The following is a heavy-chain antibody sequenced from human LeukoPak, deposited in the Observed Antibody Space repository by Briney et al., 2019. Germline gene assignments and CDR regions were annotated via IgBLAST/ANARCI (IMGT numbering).Heavy chain of an antibody. Sequence: GGSLRLSCVGSGFTFSSYWMTWVRQAPGKGLEWVSGISWNSGSIGYADSVKGRFTISRDNAKNSLYLQMNSLRAEDMALYYCAKGSSGWYYYFDYWGQGTLVTVSS. D-gene: IGHD6-19*01. V-gene: IGHV3-9*03. CDR2: ISWNSGSI. CDR1: GFTFSSYW. J-gene: IGHJ4*02. CDR3: AKGSSGWYYYFDY.